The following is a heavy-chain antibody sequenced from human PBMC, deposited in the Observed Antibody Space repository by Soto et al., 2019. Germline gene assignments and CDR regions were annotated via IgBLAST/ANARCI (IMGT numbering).Heavy chain of an antibody. CDR2: VIPIFGRA. V-gene: IGHV1-69*01. J-gene: IGHJ4*02. CDR1: GGTFSSYA. Sequence: QVQLVQSGAEVKKPGSSVKVSCKASGGTFSSYAISWVRQAPGQGLEWMGGVIPIFGRANYAQKFQGRVTITADESTSTADMELSSLRAEDTAVYYCARESSAVAGPTFDYWGQGTLGTGSS. CDR3: ARESSAVAGPTFDY. D-gene: IGHD6-19*01.